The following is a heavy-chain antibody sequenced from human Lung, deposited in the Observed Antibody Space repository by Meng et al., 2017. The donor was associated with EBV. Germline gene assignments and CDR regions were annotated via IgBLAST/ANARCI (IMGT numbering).Heavy chain of an antibody. Sequence: QVQRQPLGPGLVKPSQTLSLTCTVSGGSSSSGDYYWSWIRQPPGKGLEWIGYIYYSGSTYYNPSLKSRVTISVDTSKNQFSLKLSSVNAADTAVYYCAREWCSGGSCYPDYWGQGTLVTVSS. CDR2: IYYSGST. CDR1: GGSSSSGDYY. CDR3: AREWCSGGSCYPDY. V-gene: IGHV4-30-4*01. J-gene: IGHJ4*02. D-gene: IGHD2-15*01.